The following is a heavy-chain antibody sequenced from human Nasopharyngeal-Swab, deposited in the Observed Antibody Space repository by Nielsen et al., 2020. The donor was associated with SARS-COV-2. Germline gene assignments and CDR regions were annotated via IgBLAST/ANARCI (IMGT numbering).Heavy chain of an antibody. D-gene: IGHD3-16*01. CDR2: ISYDGSNK. J-gene: IGHJ3*02. V-gene: IGHV3-30*18. CDR3: AKEGLEAGGAFDI. Sequence: WIRQSPGKGLEWVAVISYDGSNKYYADSVKGRFTISRDNSKNTLYLQMNSLRAEDTAVYYCAKEGLEAGGAFDIWGQGTMVTVSS.